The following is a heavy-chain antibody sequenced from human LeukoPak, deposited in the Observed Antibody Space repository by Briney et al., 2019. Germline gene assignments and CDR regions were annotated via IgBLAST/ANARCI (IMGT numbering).Heavy chain of an antibody. J-gene: IGHJ5*02. D-gene: IGHD6-13*01. V-gene: IGHV4-39*01. Sequence: SETLSLTCTVSGGAISSSSYYWDWIRQPPGQELEWIGSIYYSGITYYNASLKSRVTMSIDTAKNHFSLKLSSVTAADTAVYFCARHLGSSSSWYSSWFDPWGQGTLVTVPS. CDR1: GGAISSSSYY. CDR2: IYYSGIT. CDR3: ARHLGSSSSWYSSWFDP.